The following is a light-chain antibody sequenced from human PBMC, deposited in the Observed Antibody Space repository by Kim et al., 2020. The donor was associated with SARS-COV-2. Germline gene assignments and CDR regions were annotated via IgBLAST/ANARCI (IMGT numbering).Light chain of an antibody. V-gene: IGKV3-20*01. CDR2: SAS. CDR1: QSVRSTY. Sequence: EIVLTQSPGTLSLSPGERATLSCRASQSVRSTYLTWYQQKPGQAPRLLIYSASTRATGIPDRFSGSGSGTDFTLTISRLEPEDFALYYCQQYGSSPPITFGQGTRLEIK. CDR3: QQYGSSPPIT. J-gene: IGKJ5*01.